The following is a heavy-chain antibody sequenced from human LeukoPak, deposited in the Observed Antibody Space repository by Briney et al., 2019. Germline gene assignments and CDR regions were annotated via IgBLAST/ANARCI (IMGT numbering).Heavy chain of an antibody. CDR3: ARDPSGSGSYYMSPGDY. D-gene: IGHD3-10*01. Sequence: AASVKVSCKASGGTFSSYAISWVRQAPGQGLEWMGGIIPIFGTANYAQKFQGRVTITADKSTSTAYMELSSLRSEDTAVYYCARDPSGSGSYYMSPGDYWGQGTLVTVSP. CDR1: GGTFSSYA. J-gene: IGHJ4*02. CDR2: IIPIFGTA. V-gene: IGHV1-69*06.